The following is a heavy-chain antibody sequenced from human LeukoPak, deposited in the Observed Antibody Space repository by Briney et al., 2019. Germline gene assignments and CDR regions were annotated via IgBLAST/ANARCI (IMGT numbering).Heavy chain of an antibody. D-gene: IGHD3-10*01. CDR2: IYTSGST. Sequence: SQTLSLTCTVSGGSISSGSYYWSWIRQPAGKGLEWIGRIYTSGSTNYNPSLKSRVTISVDTSKNQFSLKLSSVTAADTAVYYCARAADGSGEYYFDYWGQGTLVTVSS. CDR1: GGSISSGSYY. CDR3: ARAADGSGEYYFDY. J-gene: IGHJ4*02. V-gene: IGHV4-61*02.